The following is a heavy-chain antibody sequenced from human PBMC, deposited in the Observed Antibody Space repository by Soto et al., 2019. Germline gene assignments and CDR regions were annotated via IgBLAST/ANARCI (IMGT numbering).Heavy chain of an antibody. D-gene: IGHD6-13*01. J-gene: IGHJ6*02. CDR1: GFSLSTSGMC. CDR3: ARIRSWQGLTKYYGMDV. V-gene: IGHV2-70*01. CDR2: IEWDDDK. Sequence: SGPTLVNPTQTLTLTCTFSGFSLSTSGMCVSWIRQPPGKALEWLALIEWDDDKYYSTSLKTRLTISKDTSNNQVVLTMTNMDHVDTATYYCARIRSWQGLTKYYGMDVWGQGTTVSVSS.